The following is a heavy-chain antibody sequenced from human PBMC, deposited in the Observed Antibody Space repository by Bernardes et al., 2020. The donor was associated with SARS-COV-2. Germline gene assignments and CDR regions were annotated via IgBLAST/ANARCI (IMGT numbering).Heavy chain of an antibody. V-gene: IGHV3-23*01. CDR1: GFTFSSYA. CDR3: AGDAGVFGTIGY. D-gene: IGHD3-16*01. CDR2: ISGNGGST. Sequence: GGSLRLSCAASGFTFSSYAMSWVRQAPGKGLEWVSAISGNGGSTYYADSVKGRFTISRDNSKNTLSLQMNSLRAEDTAVYYCAGDAGVFGTIGYWGQGTLVTVSS. J-gene: IGHJ4*02.